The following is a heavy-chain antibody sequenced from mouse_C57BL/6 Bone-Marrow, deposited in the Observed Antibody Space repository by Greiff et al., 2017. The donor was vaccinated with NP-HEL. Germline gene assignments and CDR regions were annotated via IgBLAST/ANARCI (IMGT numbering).Heavy chain of an antibody. CDR1: GFSLSTSGMG. D-gene: IGHD2-3*01. Sequence: QVTLKVSGPGILQSSQTLSLTCSFSGFSLSTSGMGVSWLRQPSGKGLEWLAHIYWDDDKRYNPSLKSRLTISKDTSRNQVFLKITSVDTADTATYYCARGIYEGYYYWYFDVWGTGTTVTVSS. CDR2: IYWDDDK. V-gene: IGHV8-12*01. CDR3: ARGIYEGYYYWYFDV. J-gene: IGHJ1*03.